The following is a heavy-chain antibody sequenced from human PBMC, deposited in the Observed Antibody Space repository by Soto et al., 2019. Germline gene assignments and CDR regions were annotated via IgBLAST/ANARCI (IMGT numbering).Heavy chain of an antibody. J-gene: IGHJ4*02. CDR1: GDSINHYY. V-gene: IGHV4-59*01. CDR2: IYYTGST. CDR3: AKYRRTEEEGFTLDY. D-gene: IGHD2-2*01. Sequence: PSETLSLTCTVSGDSINHYYWSWIRQPPGKRPKCIGYIYYTGSTTYNPSLESRVTMSVDTPRNQFSLKLSSVNAADTAVYYWAKYRRTEEEGFTLDYWGRGTRVTVSS.